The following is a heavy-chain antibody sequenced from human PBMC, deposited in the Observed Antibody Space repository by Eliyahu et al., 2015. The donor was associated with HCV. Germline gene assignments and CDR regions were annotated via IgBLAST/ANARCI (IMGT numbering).Heavy chain of an antibody. Sequence: QVQLVESGGGVVQPGRSLRLSCAASGFXFSSYGXXWVRQAPGKGLGWVAVISYDGSNKYYADSVKGRFTISRDNSKNTLYLQMNSLRAEDTAVYYCAKSWDSSGYWEAIDYWGQGTLVTVSS. CDR3: AKSWDSSGYWEAIDY. V-gene: IGHV3-30*18. CDR1: GFXFSSYG. J-gene: IGHJ4*02. D-gene: IGHD3-22*01. CDR2: ISYDGSNK.